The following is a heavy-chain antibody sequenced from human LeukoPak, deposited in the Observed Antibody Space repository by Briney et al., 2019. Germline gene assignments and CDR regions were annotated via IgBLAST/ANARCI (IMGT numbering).Heavy chain of an antibody. J-gene: IGHJ3*01. CDR1: GLTFISLT. CDR3: AACIAASGYAFDV. D-gene: IGHD6-13*01. V-gene: IGHV1-18*01. Sequence: VASVKVSCEASGLTFISLTVSWVRQAPGQGLEWLGWVSAYAGDTQYAQTLQGRVSMTTNTSTSTAYMELKSLRSDDTAIYYCAACIAASGYAFDVWGQGTIITVSS. CDR2: VSAYAGDT.